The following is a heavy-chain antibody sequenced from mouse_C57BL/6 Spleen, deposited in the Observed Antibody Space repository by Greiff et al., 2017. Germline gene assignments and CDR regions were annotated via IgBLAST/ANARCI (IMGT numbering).Heavy chain of an antibody. CDR3: ARSMVISAMDY. CDR2: IYPSDSET. Sequence: QVQLQQPGAELVRPGSSVKLSCKASGYTFTSYWMDWVKQRPGQGLEWIGNIYPSDSETHYNQKFKDQATLTVDKSSSTAYMQLSSLTSKASAVYYCARSMVISAMDYWGQGTSVTVSS. D-gene: IGHD2-3*01. CDR1: GYTFTSYW. J-gene: IGHJ4*01. V-gene: IGHV1-61*01.